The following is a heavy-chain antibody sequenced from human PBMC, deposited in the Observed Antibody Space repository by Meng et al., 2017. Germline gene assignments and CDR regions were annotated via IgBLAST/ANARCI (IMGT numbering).Heavy chain of an antibody. CDR2: ISGSGGST. CDR3: AKDRDTAMDTEGFDY. J-gene: IGHJ4*02. Sequence: GESLKISCAASGFTFSSYAMSWVRQAPGKGLEWVSAISGSGGSTYYADSVKGRFTISRDNSKNTLYLQMNSLRAEDTAVYYCAKDRDTAMDTEGFDYWGQGTLVTVSS. CDR1: GFTFSSYA. D-gene: IGHD5-18*01. V-gene: IGHV3-23*01.